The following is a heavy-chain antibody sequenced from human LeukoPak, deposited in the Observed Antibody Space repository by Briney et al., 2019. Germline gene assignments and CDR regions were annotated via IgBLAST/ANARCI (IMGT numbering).Heavy chain of an antibody. CDR2: IYYSGST. J-gene: IGHJ4*02. V-gene: IGHV4-30-4*01. D-gene: IGHD2-2*02. Sequence: SETLSLTCTVSGGSISSGGYYWSWIRQPPGKGLEWIGYIYYSGSTYYNPSLKSRVTISVDTSKNQFSLKLSSVTAADTAVYYCARVEPAAIRGIDYWGQGTLVTVSS. CDR1: GGSISSGGYY. CDR3: ARVEPAAIRGIDY.